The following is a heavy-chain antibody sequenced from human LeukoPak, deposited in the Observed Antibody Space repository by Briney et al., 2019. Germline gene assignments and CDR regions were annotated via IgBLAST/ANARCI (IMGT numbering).Heavy chain of an antibody. Sequence: SSVTVSCKAPGCTLPRYGITWLRQAPGQGREGMGWICAYNCKSNYAQKLQGRVTMHTDTSTSTASMEPSSQRCECPAGYYFVRDLADCGGDCYSAWLGAFDIWGQGTMVTVSS. CDR2: ICAYNCKS. V-gene: IGHV1-18*01. J-gene: IGHJ3*02. CDR3: VRDLADCGGDCYSAWLGAFDI. CDR1: GCTLPRYG. D-gene: IGHD2-21*01.